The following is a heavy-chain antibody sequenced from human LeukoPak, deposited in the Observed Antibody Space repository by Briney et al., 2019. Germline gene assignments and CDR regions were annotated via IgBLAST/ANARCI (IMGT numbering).Heavy chain of an antibody. CDR3: ARDLVYYDSSGYPDY. CDR1: GYTFTGYY. V-gene: IGHV1-2*02. J-gene: IGHJ4*02. D-gene: IGHD3-22*01. CDR2: IKPNSGGT. Sequence: ASVKVSCKASGYTFTGYYMHWVRQAPGQGLEWMAWIKPNSGGTNYAQKFQGRVTMTRDTSISTAYMELSRLRSDDTAVYYCARDLVYYDSSGYPDYRGQGTLVTVSS.